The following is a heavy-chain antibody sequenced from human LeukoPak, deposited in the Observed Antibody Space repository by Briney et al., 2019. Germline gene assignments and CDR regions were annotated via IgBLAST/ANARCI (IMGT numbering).Heavy chain of an antibody. V-gene: IGHV4-59*01. CDR3: ARSTRYLYYYYMDV. CDR1: GGSFSGYY. Sequence: SETLSLTCAVYGGSFSGYYWSWIRQPPGKGLEWIGYIYYSGSTNYNPSLKSRVTISVDTSKNQFSLKLSSVTAADTAVYYCARSTRYLYYYYMDVWGKGTTVTVSS. CDR2: IYYSGST. J-gene: IGHJ6*03. D-gene: IGHD1-14*01.